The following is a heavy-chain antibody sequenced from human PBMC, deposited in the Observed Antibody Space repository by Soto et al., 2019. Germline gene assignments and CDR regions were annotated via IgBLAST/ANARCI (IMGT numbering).Heavy chain of an antibody. D-gene: IGHD2-8*01. CDR1: GFTFSSHW. J-gene: IGHJ5*02. V-gene: IGHV3-7*01. Sequence: EVQVVESGGGLVQPGGSLRLSCAASGFTFSSHWMTWVRQVPGKGLEWVANINQDGSDQYYVDSVKGRFTISRDNAKNSLCLHMNSLRVEDTAVYYGAKSMRHTLNPWGQGTLVTVSS. CDR2: INQDGSDQ. CDR3: AKSMRHTLNP.